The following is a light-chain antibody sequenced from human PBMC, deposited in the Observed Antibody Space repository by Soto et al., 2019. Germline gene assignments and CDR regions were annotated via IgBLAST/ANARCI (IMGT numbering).Light chain of an antibody. CDR3: QQSNSIPYT. Sequence: DIQMTQSPSSLPASVGDRVTITCRASQSISSYLNWYQQKPGKAPKVLIYAASSLQSGVPSRFSGSGSGTDFTLTISSLQPEDFATYYCQQSNSIPYTFGQGTKLEIK. CDR2: AAS. V-gene: IGKV1-39*01. CDR1: QSISSY. J-gene: IGKJ2*01.